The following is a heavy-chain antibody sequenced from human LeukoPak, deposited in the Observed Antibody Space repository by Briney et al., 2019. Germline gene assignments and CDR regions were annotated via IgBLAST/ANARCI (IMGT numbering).Heavy chain of an antibody. V-gene: IGHV3-21*01. Sequence: GGSLRLSCAASGFTLSSYAMNWVRQAPGKGLEWVSSISSRSSYIYYADSVEGRFTISRDNSKSTVYLEINSLRSEDTAIYYCARGFNDFWSGSQLEYWGQGTLVTVSS. CDR1: GFTLSSYA. CDR2: ISSRSSYI. J-gene: IGHJ4*02. D-gene: IGHD3-3*01. CDR3: ARGFNDFWSGSQLEY.